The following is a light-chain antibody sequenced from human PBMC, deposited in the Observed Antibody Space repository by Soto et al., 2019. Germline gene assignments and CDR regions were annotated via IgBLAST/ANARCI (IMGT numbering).Light chain of an antibody. CDR1: TGTVSSGHS. V-gene: IGLV7-46*01. CDR3: LLSHSGLKV. CDR2: DTN. Sequence: QAVVTQEPSLTVSPGGTVTLTCGSSTGTVSSGHSPDWIQQKPGQAPRTLIYDTNNKHSWTPARFSGCLLGGQAALTLSGAQPEDEADYYCLLSHSGLKVFGGGTKVTVL. J-gene: IGLJ2*01.